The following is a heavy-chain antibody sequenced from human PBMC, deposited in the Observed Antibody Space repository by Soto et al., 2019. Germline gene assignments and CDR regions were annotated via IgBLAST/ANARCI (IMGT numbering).Heavy chain of an antibody. CDR2: ISSSGSTI. CDR3: HTPPLSSGYSDY. J-gene: IGHJ4*02. CDR1: GFTFSDYY. D-gene: IGHD3-22*01. Sequence: QVQLVESGGGLVKPGGSLRLSCAASGFTFSDYYMSWIRQAPGKGLEWVSYISSSGSTIYYADSVKGRFTISRDNAKNSLYLKINSLRAEDTAVYYCHTPPLSSGYSDYWGQGTLVTVSS. V-gene: IGHV3-11*01.